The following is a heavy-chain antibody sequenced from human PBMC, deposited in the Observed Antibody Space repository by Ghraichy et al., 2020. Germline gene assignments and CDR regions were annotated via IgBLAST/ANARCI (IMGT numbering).Heavy chain of an antibody. CDR3: ARHGRIQLWPHWWFDP. Sequence: ETLSLTCTVSGGSISSSSYYWGWIRQPPGKGLEWIGSIYYSGSTYYNPSLKSRVTISVDTSKNQFSLKLSSVTAADTAVYYCARHGRIQLWPHWWFDPWGQGTLVTVSS. D-gene: IGHD5-18*01. V-gene: IGHV4-39*01. CDR2: IYYSGST. CDR1: GGSISSSSYY. J-gene: IGHJ5*02.